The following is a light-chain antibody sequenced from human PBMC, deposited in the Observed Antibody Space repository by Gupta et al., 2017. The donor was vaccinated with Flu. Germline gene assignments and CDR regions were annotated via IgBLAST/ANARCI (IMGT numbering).Light chain of an antibody. CDR3: MLCYSGHRLV. CDR1: TGAVTSSHY. V-gene: IGLV7-46*01. Sequence: TGAVTSSHYPYWFQQKPVQAPRVLICDTTNKHSETPARFSGSHLGNKAALTLSGAQPEDEADYYCMLCYSGHRLVFGAGTKVIVL. CDR2: DTT. J-gene: IGLJ1*01.